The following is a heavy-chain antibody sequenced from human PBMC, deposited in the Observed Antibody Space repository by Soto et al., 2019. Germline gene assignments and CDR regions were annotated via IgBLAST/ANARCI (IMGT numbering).Heavy chain of an antibody. D-gene: IGHD2-21*02. CDR1: GGTFSSYA. Sequence: SVKVSCKASGGTFSSYAISWVRQAPGQGLEWMGGIIPIFGTANYAQKFQGRVTITADESTSTAYMELSSLRSEDTAVYYCAREDLVVTAALLHWGQGTLVTVSS. J-gene: IGHJ1*01. CDR2: IIPIFGTA. V-gene: IGHV1-69*13. CDR3: AREDLVVTAALLH.